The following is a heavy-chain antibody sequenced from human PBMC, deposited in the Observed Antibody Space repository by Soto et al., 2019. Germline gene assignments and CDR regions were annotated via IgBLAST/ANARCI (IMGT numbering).Heavy chain of an antibody. D-gene: IGHD2-15*01. CDR3: ARGGPVRGYCSGGSCRTFDY. CDR2: INHSGST. CDR1: GGSFSGYY. V-gene: IGHV4-34*01. J-gene: IGHJ4*02. Sequence: SETLSLTCAVYGGSFSGYYWSWIRQPPGKGLEWIGEINHSGSTNYNPSLKSRVTISVDTSKNQFSLKLSSVTAADTAVYYCARGGPVRGYCSGGSCRTFDYWGQGTLVTVSS.